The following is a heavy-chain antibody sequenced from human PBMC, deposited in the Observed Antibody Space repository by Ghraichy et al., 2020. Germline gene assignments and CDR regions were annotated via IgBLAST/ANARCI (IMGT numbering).Heavy chain of an antibody. J-gene: IGHJ6*02. D-gene: IGHD3-9*01. CDR2: ISGSGGST. Sequence: GGSLRLSCAASGFTFSSYAMSWVRQAPGKGLEWVSAISGSGGSTYYADSVKGRFTISRDNSKNTLYLQMNSLRAEDTAVYYCAKVLSNGLYYYGMDVWGQGTTVTVSS. CDR1: GFTFSSYA. V-gene: IGHV3-23*01. CDR3: AKVLSNGLYYYGMDV.